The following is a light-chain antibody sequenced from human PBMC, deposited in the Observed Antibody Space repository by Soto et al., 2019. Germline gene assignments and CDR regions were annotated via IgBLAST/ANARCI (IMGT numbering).Light chain of an antibody. CDR3: MQALQTPPT. CDR2: LGS. CDR1: QSLLHSNGYNF. V-gene: IGKV2-28*01. Sequence: DIVMTQSPLSLPVTPGEPASISCRSSQSLLHSNGYNFLDWYLQKPGQSPQLLIYLGSNRASGVPDRFSGSGSGTDFTLTISRVEAEDVGVYYCMQALQTPPTFGLGTRVEIK. J-gene: IGKJ1*01.